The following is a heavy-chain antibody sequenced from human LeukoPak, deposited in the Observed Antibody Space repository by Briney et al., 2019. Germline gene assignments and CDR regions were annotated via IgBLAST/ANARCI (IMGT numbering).Heavy chain of an antibody. CDR2: INPNSGGT. CDR3: ARDDPRGWYYFDY. V-gene: IGHV1-2*02. J-gene: IGHJ4*02. Sequence: ASVMVSCKASGYTFTGYYMHWVRQAPGQGLEWMGWINPNSGGTNYAQKFQGRVTMTRDTSISTAYMELSRLRSDDTAVYYCARDDPRGWYYFDYWGQGTLVTVSS. CDR1: GYTFTGYY. D-gene: IGHD3-10*01.